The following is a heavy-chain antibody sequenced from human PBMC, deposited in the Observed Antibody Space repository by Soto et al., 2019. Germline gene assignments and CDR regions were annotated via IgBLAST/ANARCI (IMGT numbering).Heavy chain of an antibody. CDR3: AKDAKGASAPYFFDD. Sequence: EVPLLQSEGGLVQPGGSLRLSCAASGFTFDSYAMSWVRQAPGKGPEWVSALGGSGATTHYADSVKGRFTISRDNSKNTVDLQMNSLRVEDTAVYYCAKDAKGASAPYFFDDWGQGTLVIVSS. D-gene: IGHD6-13*01. V-gene: IGHV3-23*01. J-gene: IGHJ4*02. CDR2: LGGSGATT. CDR1: GFTFDSYA.